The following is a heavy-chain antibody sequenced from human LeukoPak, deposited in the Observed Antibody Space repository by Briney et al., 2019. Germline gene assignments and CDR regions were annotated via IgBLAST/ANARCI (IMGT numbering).Heavy chain of an antibody. D-gene: IGHD1/OR15-1a*01. V-gene: IGHV3-21*01. CDR1: GFTFGSYD. J-gene: IGHJ5*02. CDR2: ISTGSNYI. Sequence: TGGSLRLSCTASGFTFGSYDMNWVRQAPGKGLEWVSTISTGSNYIYYADSVKGRFTISRDNDKGSLYLQMSSLRAEDTAVYYCAKNVEPNTLIRRSWFDPWGQGTLVTVSS. CDR3: AKNVEPNTLIRRSWFDP.